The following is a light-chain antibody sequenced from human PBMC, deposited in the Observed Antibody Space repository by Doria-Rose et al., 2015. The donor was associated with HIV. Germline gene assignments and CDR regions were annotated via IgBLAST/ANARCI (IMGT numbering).Light chain of an antibody. V-gene: IGKV1-5*03. CDR2: EAS. CDR3: QQYNSYWT. J-gene: IGKJ1*01. CDR1: QSISTW. Sequence: IQMTQSPSTLSASVGDRVTITCRASQSISTWLAWYQQIPGKAPKLLIYEASSLGSGVPSRFSGSGPGTEFTLTINSLQPDDFATYYCQQYNSYWTFGQGTKVEIK.